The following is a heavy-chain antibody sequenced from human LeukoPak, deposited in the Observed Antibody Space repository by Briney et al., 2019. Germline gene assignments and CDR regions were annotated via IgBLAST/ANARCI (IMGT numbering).Heavy chain of an antibody. CDR1: GFTFSSYA. J-gene: IGHJ5*02. Sequence: GRSLRLSCAASGFTFSSYAMHWVRQAPGKGLEWVAVISYDGSNKYYADSVKGRFTISRDNSKNTLYLQMNSLRAEDTAVYYCAGENHIVVVVAATSYNWFDPWGQGTLVTVSS. V-gene: IGHV3-30*04. CDR2: ISYDGSNK. D-gene: IGHD2-15*01. CDR3: AGENHIVVVVAATSYNWFDP.